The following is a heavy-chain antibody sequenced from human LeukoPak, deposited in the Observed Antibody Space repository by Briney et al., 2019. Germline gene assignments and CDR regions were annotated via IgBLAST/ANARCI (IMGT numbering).Heavy chain of an antibody. D-gene: IGHD4-23*01. CDR1: GGSISSGGYS. J-gene: IGHJ4*02. Sequence: SQTLSLTCAVSGGSISSGGYSWSWIRQPPGKGLEWIGYIYHSGSTYYNPSLKSRVTISVDRSKNQFSLKLSSVTAADTAVYYCARDDYGGNLADYWGQGTLVAVSS. CDR3: ARDDYGGNLADY. V-gene: IGHV4-30-2*01. CDR2: IYHSGST.